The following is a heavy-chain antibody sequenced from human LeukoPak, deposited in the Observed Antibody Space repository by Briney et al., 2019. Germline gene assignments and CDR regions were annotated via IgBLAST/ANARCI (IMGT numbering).Heavy chain of an antibody. J-gene: IGHJ4*02. Sequence: SGRSLRLSCAASGFTFSRYGLHWVRRAPGKGLEWVAVIANDGKDKKYADSVKGRLTISRDNSKSTLYLQMNSLRAEDTAVYYCAKDQQVGAAAYYFDSWGQGTLVTVSS. V-gene: IGHV3-30*18. CDR2: IANDGKDK. CDR3: AKDQQVGAAAYYFDS. D-gene: IGHD6-13*01. CDR1: GFTFSRYG.